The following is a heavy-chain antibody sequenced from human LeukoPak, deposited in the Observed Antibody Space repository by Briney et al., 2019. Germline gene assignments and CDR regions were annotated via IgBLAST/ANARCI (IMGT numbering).Heavy chain of an antibody. CDR1: GFTFIGAW. J-gene: IGHJ5*02. CDR2: IKSKTAGGAT. V-gene: IGHV3-15*01. CDR3: TTGRVISYCGGGCYWFDP. D-gene: IGHD2-21*02. Sequence: GGSLRLSCAASGFTFIGAWMSWVRQAPGKGLEWVGRIKSKTAGGATDYAAPVKGRFTISRDDSKNTLFLQMNSLKPEDTAVYFCTTGRVISYCGGGCYWFDPWGQGTLVTVSS.